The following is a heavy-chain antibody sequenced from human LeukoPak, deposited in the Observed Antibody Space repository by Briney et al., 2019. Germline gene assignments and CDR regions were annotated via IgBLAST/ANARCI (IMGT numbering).Heavy chain of an antibody. CDR1: GYSISSGYY. CDR2: ISHSGST. CDR3: ARAPAGGVDY. V-gene: IGHV4-38-2*02. Sequence: SETLSLTCSVSGYSISSGYYWGWIRQPPGKGLEWIGSISHSGSTYYNPSLKGRVTISVDTSKNHFSLKLTSVTAADTAVYYCARAPAGGVDYWGQGTLVTVSS. J-gene: IGHJ4*02.